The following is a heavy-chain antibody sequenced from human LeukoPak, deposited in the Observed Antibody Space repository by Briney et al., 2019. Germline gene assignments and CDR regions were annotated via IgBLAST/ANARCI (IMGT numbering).Heavy chain of an antibody. D-gene: IGHD2-15*01. J-gene: IGHJ5*02. CDR1: GYTFTGYY. CDR2: ISPNSGGT. Sequence: ASVKVSCKASGYTFTGYYMHWVRQAPGQGLEWMGWISPNSGGTKYAQKFQGRFTMTRDASSSTAYMDLSSLRSDDTAVYFCASSGGGGTSWFDPWGQGTLVTVSS. CDR3: ASSGGGGTSWFDP. V-gene: IGHV1-2*02.